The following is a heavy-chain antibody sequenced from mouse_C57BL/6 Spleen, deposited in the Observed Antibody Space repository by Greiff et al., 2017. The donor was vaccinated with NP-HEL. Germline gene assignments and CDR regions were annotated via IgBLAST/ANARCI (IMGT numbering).Heavy chain of an antibody. CDR2: IRLKSDNYAT. CDR1: GFTFSNYW. D-gene: IGHD1-1*01. Sequence: EVKLMESGGGLVQPGGSMKLSCVASGFTFSNYWMNWVRQSPEKGLEWVAQIRLKSDNYATHYAESVKGRFTISRDDSKSSVYLQMNNLRAEDTGIYYCTNYYGSSYVGWYFDVWGTGTTVTVSS. CDR3: TNYYGSSYVGWYFDV. V-gene: IGHV6-3*01. J-gene: IGHJ1*03.